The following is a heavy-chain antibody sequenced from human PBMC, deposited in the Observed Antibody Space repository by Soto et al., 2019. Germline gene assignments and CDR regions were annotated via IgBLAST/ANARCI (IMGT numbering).Heavy chain of an antibody. D-gene: IGHD3-22*01. CDR2: INPNSGGT. CDR3: ARVTLTYYYDSSGYYDKYYYGMDV. J-gene: IGHJ6*02. CDR1: GYTFTVYY. V-gene: IGHV1-2*04. Sequence: VASVKVSCKASGYTFTVYYMHWVRQAPGQGLEWMGWINPNSGGTNYAQKFQGWVTMTRDTSISTAYVELSRLRSDDTAVYYCARVTLTYYYDSSGYYDKYYYGMDVWGQGTTVTVSS.